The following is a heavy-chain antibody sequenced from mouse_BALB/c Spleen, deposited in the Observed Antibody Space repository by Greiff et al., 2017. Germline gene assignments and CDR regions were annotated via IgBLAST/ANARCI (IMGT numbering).Heavy chain of an antibody. CDR3: ARSGGYHAMDY. CDR2: IYPGDGDT. J-gene: IGHJ4*01. CDR1: GYTFTSYW. D-gene: IGHD3-1*01. Sequence: QVQLQQSGAELARPGASVKLSCKASGYTFTSYWMQWVKQRPGQGLEWIGAIYPGDGDTRYTQKFKGKATLTADKSSSTAYMQLSSLASEDSAVYYCARSGGYHAMDYWGQGTSVTVSS. V-gene: IGHV1-87*01.